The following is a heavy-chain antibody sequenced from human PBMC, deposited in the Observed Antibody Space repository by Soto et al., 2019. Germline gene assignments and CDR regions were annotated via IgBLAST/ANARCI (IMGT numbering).Heavy chain of an antibody. CDR2: ISGSGSNT. CDR1: GFTFSNHA. Sequence: EVQLLESGGGLVQPGGSLRLSCAASGFTFSNHAMTWVRQAPGKGLEWVSSISGSGSNTYYADSVKGRFTISRDNTKNTLYLQTNSLRAEATAVYYCAKAYYHNPNFDYWGQGTLVTDSS. CDR3: AKAYYHNPNFDY. D-gene: IGHD3-22*01. J-gene: IGHJ4*02. V-gene: IGHV3-23*01.